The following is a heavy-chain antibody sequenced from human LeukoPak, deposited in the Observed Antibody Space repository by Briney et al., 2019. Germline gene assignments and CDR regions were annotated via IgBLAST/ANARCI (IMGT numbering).Heavy chain of an antibody. CDR3: ARQRYGSGSSSYYYYGMDV. CDR1: GYSFTSYW. Sequence: GESLKISCKGSGYSFTSYWIGWVRQMPGEGLEWMGIIYPGDSDTRYSPSFQGQVTISADKSISTAYLQWSSLKAPDTAMYYCARQRYGSGSSSYYYYGMDVWGQGTTVTVSS. J-gene: IGHJ6*02. CDR2: IYPGDSDT. V-gene: IGHV5-51*01. D-gene: IGHD3-10*01.